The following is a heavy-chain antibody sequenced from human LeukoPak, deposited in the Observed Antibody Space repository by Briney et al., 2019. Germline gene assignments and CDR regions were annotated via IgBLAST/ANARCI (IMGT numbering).Heavy chain of an antibody. J-gene: IGHJ5*02. V-gene: IGHV1-3*01. CDR1: GYTFTSYA. D-gene: IGHD4-17*01. CDR2: INAGNGNT. Sequence: ASVKVSCKASGYTFTSYAMHWVRQAPGQRLEWMGWINAGNGNTKYSQKFQGRVTITRDTSASTAYMELSGLRSEDTAVYYCARDLTALDYGDYYNWFDPWGQGTLVTVSS. CDR3: ARDLTALDYGDYYNWFDP.